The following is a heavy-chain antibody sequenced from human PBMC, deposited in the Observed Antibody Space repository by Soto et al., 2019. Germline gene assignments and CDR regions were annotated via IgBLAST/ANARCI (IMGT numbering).Heavy chain of an antibody. CDR3: AREPATAKPEGVDF. CDR1: GYTFSDYY. V-gene: IGHV1-2*02. Sequence: ASVKVSCKASGYTFSDYYIHWVRQAPGQGLEWMGWINPNSGGTKYAPKFQGGVTMTRDTPITTAYMELSRLRSGDTAVYYCAREPATAKPEGVDFWGQGTLVTVSS. CDR2: INPNSGGT. D-gene: IGHD1-1*01. J-gene: IGHJ4*02.